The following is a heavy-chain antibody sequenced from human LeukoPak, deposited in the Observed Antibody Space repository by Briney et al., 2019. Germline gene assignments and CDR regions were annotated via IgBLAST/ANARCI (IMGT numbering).Heavy chain of an antibody. CDR3: AKFPKYDIVVVPAVGGPNRWFDP. CDR2: IKSKTDGGTT. D-gene: IGHD2-2*01. V-gene: IGHV3-15*01. J-gene: IGHJ5*02. CDR1: GFTFDNAW. Sequence: GGSLRLSCAASGFTFDNAWMSWVRQAPGKGLVGGGRIKSKTDGGTTDYAARVKGRVTISRDDAKNTLYLQMNSLRAEDTAVYYCAKFPKYDIVVVPAVGGPNRWFDPWGQGTLVTVSS.